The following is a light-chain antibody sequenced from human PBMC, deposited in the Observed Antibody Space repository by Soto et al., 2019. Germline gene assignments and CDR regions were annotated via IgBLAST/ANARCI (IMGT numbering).Light chain of an antibody. CDR2: EVS. CDR3: SSYTSSSTGV. CDR1: SSDVGGYNY. J-gene: IGLJ1*01. V-gene: IGLV2-14*01. Sequence: QSALTQPASVSGSPGQSITISCTGTSSDVGGYNYVSWYQQHPGKVPKLMIYEVSNRPSGVSNRFSGSKSGNTASLTISGLQAEDEADYYCSSYTSSSTGVFGTGTKVTVL.